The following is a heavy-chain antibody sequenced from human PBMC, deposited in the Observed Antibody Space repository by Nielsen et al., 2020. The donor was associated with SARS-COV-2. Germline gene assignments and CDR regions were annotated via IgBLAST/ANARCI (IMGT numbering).Heavy chain of an antibody. V-gene: IGHV4-59*04. CDR2: IYYSGST. D-gene: IGHD6-19*01. Sequence: ETLSLTCTVSGGSISSYYWSWIRQPPGKGLEWIGYIYYSGSTYYNPSLKSRVTISVDTSKNQFSLKLSSVTAADTAVYYCARHGYSSGGFDYWGQGTLVTVSS. CDR3: ARHGYSSGGFDY. J-gene: IGHJ4*02. CDR1: GGSISSYY.